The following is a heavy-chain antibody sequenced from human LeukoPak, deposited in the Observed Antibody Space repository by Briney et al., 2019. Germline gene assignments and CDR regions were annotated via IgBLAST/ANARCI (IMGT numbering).Heavy chain of an antibody. CDR1: GGSISSSSYY. CDR2: IYYSGST. D-gene: IGHD3-9*01. J-gene: IGHJ4*02. V-gene: IGHV4-39*01. Sequence: TSETLSLTCTVSGGSISSSSYYWGWIRQPPGKGLEWIGSIYYSGSTYYNPSLKSRVTISVDTSKNQFSLKLSSVTAADTAVYYCARQRYFDWLLFGYFDYWGQGTLVTVSS. CDR3: ARQRYFDWLLFGYFDY.